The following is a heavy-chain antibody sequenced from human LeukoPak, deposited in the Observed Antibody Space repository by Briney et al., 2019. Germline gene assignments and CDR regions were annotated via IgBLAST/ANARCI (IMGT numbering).Heavy chain of an antibody. J-gene: IGHJ4*02. D-gene: IGHD5-24*01. CDR1: AFTICSYW. Sequence: PGGALRLSSAASAFTICSYWMHWVRHAPGEGLVWVSRINSDRSSTNYADSAKSRFTISRDNAKNTLYLQTNSLRGEDTAVYYCARSGRDGYNPFDCWGQGTLVTVSS. CDR2: INSDRSST. CDR3: ARSGRDGYNPFDC. V-gene: IGHV3-74*01.